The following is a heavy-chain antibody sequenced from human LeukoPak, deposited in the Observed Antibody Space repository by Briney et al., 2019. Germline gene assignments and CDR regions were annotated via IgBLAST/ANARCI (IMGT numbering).Heavy chain of an antibody. Sequence: PGGSLRLSCAASGFTFSWYAMHWVRQAPGKGLEYVSAISRHGRSTYYANSVKGRFTISRDNSKNTLYLQMGSVRVEDMAVYYCARVGDSDVFDYWGQGTLATVSS. D-gene: IGHD2-21*01. CDR1: GFTFSWYA. CDR2: ISRHGRST. J-gene: IGHJ4*02. CDR3: ARVGDSDVFDY. V-gene: IGHV3-64*01.